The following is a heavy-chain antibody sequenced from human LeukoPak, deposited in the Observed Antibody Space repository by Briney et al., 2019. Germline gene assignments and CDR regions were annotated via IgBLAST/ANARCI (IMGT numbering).Heavy chain of an antibody. V-gene: IGHV4-61*01. CDR3: ARFRGWFDP. J-gene: IGHJ5*02. D-gene: IGHD3-10*01. CDR1: GGSISSGSYY. CDR2: IYYSGST. Sequence: PSETLSLTCTVSGGSISSGSYYWSWIRQPPGKGLEWIGYIYYSGSTNYNPSLKSRVTISVDTSKNQFSLKLSSVTAADTAVYYCARFRGWFDPWGQGTLVTVSS.